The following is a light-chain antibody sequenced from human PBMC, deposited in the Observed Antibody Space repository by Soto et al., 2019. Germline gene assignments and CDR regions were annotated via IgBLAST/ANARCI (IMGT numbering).Light chain of an antibody. V-gene: IGLV1-40*01. CDR1: SSNIGAGYD. CDR2: GNI. J-gene: IGLJ2*01. CDR3: QSYDSSLSAVV. Sequence: QAVVTQPPSVSGAPGQRVAISCTGSSSNIGAGYDVNWYQLLPGTAPRLLIFGNINRPSGVPDRFSGSKSDTSASLAISGLQAEDEADYHCQSYDSSLSAVVFGGGTKVTVL.